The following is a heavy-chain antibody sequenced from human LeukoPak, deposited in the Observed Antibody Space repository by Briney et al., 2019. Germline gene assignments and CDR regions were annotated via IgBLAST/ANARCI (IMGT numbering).Heavy chain of an antibody. J-gene: IGHJ3*02. D-gene: IGHD6-19*01. CDR2: ISSSSSYI. V-gene: IGHV3-21*01. CDR1: GFTFSSYS. CDR3: ARDRALYSSGWLQFDAFDI. Sequence: GGSLRLSCAASGFTFSSYSMNWVRQAPGKGLEWVSSISSSSSYIYYADSVKGRFTISRDNSKNTLYLQMNSLRAEDTAVYYCARDRALYSSGWLQFDAFDIWGQGTMVTVSS.